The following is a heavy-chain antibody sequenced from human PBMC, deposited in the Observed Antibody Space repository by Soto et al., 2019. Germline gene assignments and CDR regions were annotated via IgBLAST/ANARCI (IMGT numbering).Heavy chain of an antibody. J-gene: IGHJ6*02. V-gene: IGHV5-10-1*01. CDR1: GYSFTSYW. D-gene: IGHD6-6*01. Sequence: PGESLKISCKGSGYSFTSYWISWVRQMPGKGLEWRGRIDPSDSYTNYSPSFQGHVTISADKSISTAYLQWSSLKASDTAMDYCARQGSSSGPARYGMDVWGQGTTVTVSS. CDR2: IDPSDSYT. CDR3: ARQGSSSGPARYGMDV.